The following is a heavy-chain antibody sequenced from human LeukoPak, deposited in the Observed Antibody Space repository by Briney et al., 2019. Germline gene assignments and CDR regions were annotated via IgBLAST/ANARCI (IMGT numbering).Heavy chain of an antibody. Sequence: GGSLRLSCAASGFTFSSYAMRWVRQAPGKGLEWVSAISGSGGSTYYADSVKGRFTISRDNSKNTLYLQMNSLRAEDTAVYYCAKVNWYYYDSSGYYPSHGAFDIWGQGTMVTVSS. CDR2: ISGSGGST. D-gene: IGHD3-22*01. CDR1: GFTFSSYA. V-gene: IGHV3-23*01. CDR3: AKVNWYYYDSSGYYPSHGAFDI. J-gene: IGHJ3*02.